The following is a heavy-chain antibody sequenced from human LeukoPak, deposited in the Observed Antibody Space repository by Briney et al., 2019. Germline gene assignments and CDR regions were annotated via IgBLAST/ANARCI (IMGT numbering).Heavy chain of an antibody. J-gene: IGHJ4*02. V-gene: IGHV3-23*01. CDR3: ARGSTVPVADYYFDY. Sequence: GGSLRLSCAASGFTFSNYAMTWVRQAPGKGLEWVSAISGSGGTTYYADSVKGRFTISRDNSKDTLYLQMNSLRAEDTAVYYCARGSTVPVADYYFDYWGQGTLVTVSS. CDR2: ISGSGGTT. CDR1: GFTFSNYA. D-gene: IGHD6-19*01.